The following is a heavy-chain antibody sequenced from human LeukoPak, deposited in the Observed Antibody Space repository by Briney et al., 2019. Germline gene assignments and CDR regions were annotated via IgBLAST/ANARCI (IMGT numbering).Heavy chain of an antibody. V-gene: IGHV3-30-3*01. Sequence: GGSLRLSCAASGFTFSSYAMHWVRQAPGKGLEWVAVISYDGSNKYYADSVKGRFTISRDNSKNTLYLQMNSLRAEDTAVYYCARDWDIVVVPADYYMDVWGKGTTVTVSS. D-gene: IGHD2-2*01. J-gene: IGHJ6*03. CDR3: ARDWDIVVVPADYYMDV. CDR1: GFTFSSYA. CDR2: ISYDGSNK.